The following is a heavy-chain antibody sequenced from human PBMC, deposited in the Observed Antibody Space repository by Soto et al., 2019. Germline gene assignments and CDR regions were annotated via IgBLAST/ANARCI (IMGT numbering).Heavy chain of an antibody. CDR1: GYTFSNYG. CDR2: LSAYNSNT. D-gene: IGHD1-26*01. J-gene: IGHJ4*02. V-gene: IGHV1-18*04. Sequence: QVQLVQSGVELKKPGASVRVSCQASGYTFSNYGITWVRQAPGKGLEWVGWLSAYNSNTKYAQKLQGRVTMTTDTSTNTVYRELRNLRSDDTAVYYCVKSGGEAELLILDYWGQGTRVTVSS. CDR3: VKSGGEAELLILDY.